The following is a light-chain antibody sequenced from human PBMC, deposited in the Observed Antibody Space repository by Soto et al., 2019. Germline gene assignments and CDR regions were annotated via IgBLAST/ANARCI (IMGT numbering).Light chain of an antibody. V-gene: IGLV1-51*01. CDR2: DNN. J-gene: IGLJ1*01. CDR3: GTWDSSLSAYV. CDR1: SSNIGNNY. Sequence: QSVLTQPPSVSAARGQKVTISCSGSSSNIGNNYVSWYQQLPGTAPKLLIYDNNKRPSGIPDRFSGSKSGTSATLGITGLQTGDEADYCCGTWDSSLSAYVFGTGTKVTVL.